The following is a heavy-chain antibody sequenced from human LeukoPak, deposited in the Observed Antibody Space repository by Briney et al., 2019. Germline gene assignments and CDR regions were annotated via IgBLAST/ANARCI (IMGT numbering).Heavy chain of an antibody. CDR1: GYTFTSYY. V-gene: IGHV1-46*01. CDR2: INPSGGTT. J-gene: IGHJ4*02. D-gene: IGHD4-17*01. CDR3: ARAPYGDYYFDY. Sequence: GASVKVSCKASGYTFTSYYMHWVRQAPGQGLEWMGIINPSGGTTTYAQKFQGRVTMTRDTSTSTVYMELSSLRSEDTAVYYCARAPYGDYYFDYWAREPWSPSP.